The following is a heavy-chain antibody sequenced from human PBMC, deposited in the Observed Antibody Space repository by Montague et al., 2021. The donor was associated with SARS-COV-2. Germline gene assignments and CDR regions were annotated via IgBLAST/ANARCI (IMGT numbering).Heavy chain of an antibody. V-gene: IGHV4-61*02. CDR2: IYTSGST. D-gene: IGHD2-2*02. J-gene: IGHJ3*01. CDR3: ARGHRGRVLVVPAAIYAFDV. Sequence: TLSLTCTVSGGSISSGSYYWSWIRQPAGKGLEWIGRIYTSGSTNYXXXLKSRVTISVDTSKNQFSLKLSSVTAADTAVYYCARGHRGRVLVVPAAIYAFDVWGQGTMVTVSS. CDR1: GGSISSGSYY.